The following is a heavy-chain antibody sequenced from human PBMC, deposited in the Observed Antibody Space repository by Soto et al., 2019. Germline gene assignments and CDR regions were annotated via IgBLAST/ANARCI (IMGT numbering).Heavy chain of an antibody. CDR1: GFTFSSYG. D-gene: IGHD6-19*01. CDR3: ARDKGIAVGGFDY. Sequence: QVQLVESGGGVVQPGRSLRLSCAASGFTFSSYGMHWVRQAPGKGLEWVAVIWYDGSNKYYADSVKGRFTISRDNSKNTLYLQMNSLRAEDTAVYYCARDKGIAVGGFDYWGQGTLVTVSS. J-gene: IGHJ4*02. CDR2: IWYDGSNK. V-gene: IGHV3-33*01.